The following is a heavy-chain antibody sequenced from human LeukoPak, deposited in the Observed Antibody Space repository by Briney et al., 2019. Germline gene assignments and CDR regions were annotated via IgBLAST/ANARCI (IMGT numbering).Heavy chain of an antibody. D-gene: IGHD6-13*01. CDR3: ARRKAAAADY. CDR1: GGSISSYY. J-gene: IGHJ4*02. Sequence: SETLSLTCTVSGGSISSYYWSWIRQPPGKGLEWIGYIYYSGSTNYNPSLKSRVTISVDTSKNQFSLKLSSVTAADTAVYYCARRKAAAADYWGQGTLVTVSS. CDR2: IYYSGST. V-gene: IGHV4-59*08.